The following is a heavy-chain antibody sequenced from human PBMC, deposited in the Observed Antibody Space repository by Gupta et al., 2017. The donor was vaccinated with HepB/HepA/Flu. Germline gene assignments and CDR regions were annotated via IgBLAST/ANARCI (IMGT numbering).Heavy chain of an antibody. V-gene: IGHV3-48*03. CDR3: ASRLSFRGGDY. CDR1: GFTFSSYD. CDR2: ISARGSNI. D-gene: IGHD3-16*01. J-gene: IGHJ4*02. Sequence: DVQLVESGGGLVQPGGSPRLSCAASGFTFSSYDFNWFRQAPGKGLEWVSYISARGSNIQYTYSVKGRFTTSRDNARNSLYLKMNSLRADDTAVYYCASRLSFRGGDYWGQGTLVTVSS.